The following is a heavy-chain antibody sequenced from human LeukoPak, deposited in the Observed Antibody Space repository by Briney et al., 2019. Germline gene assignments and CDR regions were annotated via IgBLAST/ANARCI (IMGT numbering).Heavy chain of an antibody. J-gene: IGHJ3*02. CDR3: ARLRVGDYVWGSYRYEVGAFDI. CDR1: GGSISSSSYY. D-gene: IGHD3-16*02. CDR2: IYYSGST. Sequence: SETLSLTCTVSGGSISSSSYYWVWIRQPPGKGLEWIGSIYYSGSTYYNPSLKSRVTISVDTSKNQFSLKLSSVTAADTAVYYCARLRVGDYVWGSYRYEVGAFDIWGQGTMVTVSS. V-gene: IGHV4-39*01.